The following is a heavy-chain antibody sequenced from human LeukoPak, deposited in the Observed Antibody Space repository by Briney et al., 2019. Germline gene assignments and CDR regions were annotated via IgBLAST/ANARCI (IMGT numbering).Heavy chain of an antibody. V-gene: IGHV4-39*01. D-gene: IGHD5-12*01. J-gene: IGHJ3*02. CDR3: ATHRRSGSGGSENAFEI. Sequence: PSETLSLTCTVSGDSTSSSTYYWDWIRQAPGKGLEWFGYIYDSGTTHYNPSLKSRVTISGDTSKNQFSLKLNSVTATDTAIYYCATHRRSGSGGSENAFEIWGQGTMVTVSS. CDR1: GDSTSSSTYY. CDR2: IYDSGTT.